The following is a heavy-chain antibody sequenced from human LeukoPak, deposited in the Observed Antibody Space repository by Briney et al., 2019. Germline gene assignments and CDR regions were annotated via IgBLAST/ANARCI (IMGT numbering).Heavy chain of an antibody. CDR3: VRERYSSGPDGFDI. CDR2: IDRGRSNT. D-gene: IGHD2-15*01. V-gene: IGHV3-74*01. Sequence: PGGSLRLSCAVSGFTFSRHWMHWVRHAPGKGLVWVSRIDRGRSNTRYADSVKGRFTVSRDNAKNMVYLQMNSLRAEDTAVYYCVRERYSSGPDGFDIWGQDTRLTVSS. J-gene: IGHJ3*02. CDR1: GFTFSRHW.